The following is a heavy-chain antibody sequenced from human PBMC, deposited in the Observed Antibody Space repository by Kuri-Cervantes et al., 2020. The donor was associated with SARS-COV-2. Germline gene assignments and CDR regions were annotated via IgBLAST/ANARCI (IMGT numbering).Heavy chain of an antibody. CDR3: ARRLEYDFWSGPLDAFDI. D-gene: IGHD3-3*01. Sequence: GGSLRLSCAASGFTFSSYSMNWVRQAPGKGLEWVSYISSSSSTIYYADSVKGRFTTSRDNAKNSLYLQMNSLRDEDTAVYYCARRLEYDFWSGPLDAFDIWGQGTMVTVSS. J-gene: IGHJ3*02. V-gene: IGHV3-48*02. CDR1: GFTFSSYS. CDR2: ISSSSSTI.